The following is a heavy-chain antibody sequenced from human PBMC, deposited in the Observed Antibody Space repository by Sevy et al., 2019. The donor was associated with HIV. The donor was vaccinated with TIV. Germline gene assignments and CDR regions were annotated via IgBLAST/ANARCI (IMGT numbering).Heavy chain of an antibody. D-gene: IGHD3-22*01. CDR3: ARDPGLLSYYYDAQYFQH. V-gene: IGHV7-4-1*02. Sequence: ASVKASCKASGYTFTHYAVNWVRQAPGQGLEWMGWINTDTGNPTYAQGFTGRFVFSLDTSVSTAYLQISSLKAEDTAVYFCARDPGLLSYYYDAQYFQHWGQGTLVTVSS. J-gene: IGHJ1*01. CDR1: GYTFTHYA. CDR2: INTDTGNP.